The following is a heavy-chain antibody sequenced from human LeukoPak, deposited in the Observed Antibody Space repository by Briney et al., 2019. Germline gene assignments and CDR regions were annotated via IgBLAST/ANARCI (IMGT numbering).Heavy chain of an antibody. J-gene: IGHJ4*02. CDR3: ARQYYYDSSGYYYYFDC. V-gene: IGHV4-39*01. CDR2: IYYSGST. Sequence: PSETLSLTCTVSGGSISSSSYYWGWIRQPPGKGLGWIGSIYYSGSTHYNPSLRSRVTISVDTSKNQFSLKLSSVTAADTAVYYCARQYYYDSSGYYYYFDCWGQGTLVTVSS. D-gene: IGHD3-22*01. CDR1: GGSISSSSYY.